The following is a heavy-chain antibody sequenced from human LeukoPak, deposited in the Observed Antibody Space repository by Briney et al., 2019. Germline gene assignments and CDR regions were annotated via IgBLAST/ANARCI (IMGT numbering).Heavy chain of an antibody. V-gene: IGHV4-4*07. Sequence: SETLSLTCTVSGGSISSYYWSWMRQPAGKGLEWIGRIYTSGSTNYNPSLKSRVTMSVDTSKNQFSLKLSSVTAADTAVYYCARVGYDILTDDAFDIWGQGTMVTVSS. CDR1: GGSISSYY. CDR3: ARVGYDILTDDAFDI. D-gene: IGHD3-9*01. CDR2: IYTSGST. J-gene: IGHJ3*02.